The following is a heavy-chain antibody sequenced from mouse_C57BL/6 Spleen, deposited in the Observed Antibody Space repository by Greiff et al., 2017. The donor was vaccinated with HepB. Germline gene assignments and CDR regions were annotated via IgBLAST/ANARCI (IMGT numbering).Heavy chain of an antibody. J-gene: IGHJ2*01. V-gene: IGHV1-52*01. Sequence: QVQLQQPGAELVRPGSSVKLSCKASGYTFTSYWMHWVKQRPIQGLEWIGNIDPSDSETHYNQKFKDKATLTVDKSSSTAYMQLSSLTSEDSAVYYCARGGYYDYVPHFDYWGQGTTLTVSS. CDR3: ARGGYYDYVPHFDY. D-gene: IGHD2-4*01. CDR1: GYTFTSYW. CDR2: IDPSDSET.